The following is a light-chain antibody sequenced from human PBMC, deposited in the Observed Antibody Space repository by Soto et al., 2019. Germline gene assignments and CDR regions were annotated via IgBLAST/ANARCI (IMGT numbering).Light chain of an antibody. CDR2: DAS. V-gene: IGKV1-5*01. CDR3: QQRSNWPPAT. CDR1: QTITRW. Sequence: DSQMTQSPSTLSSSLGDIVTITFRASQTITRWMAWYQQKPGKAPKLLIYDASTLESGVPSRFSGSRSGTEFTLTISSLEPEDFAVYYCQQRSNWPPATFGQGTRLAI. J-gene: IGKJ5*01.